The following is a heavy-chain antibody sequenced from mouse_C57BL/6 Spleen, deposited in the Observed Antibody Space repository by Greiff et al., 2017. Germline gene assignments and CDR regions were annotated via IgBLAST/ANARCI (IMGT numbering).Heavy chain of an antibody. D-gene: IGHD2-4*01. CDR2: IKPSNGGT. J-gene: IGHJ3*01. CDR3: ARGGVYYDYGFAY. CDR1: GYTFTSYW. V-gene: IGHV1-53*01. Sequence: QVQLQQPGTELVKPGASVKLSCKASGYTFTSYWMHWVKPRPGQGLEWIGNIKPSNGGTNYNEKFKSKATLTVDKSASTAYMQLSSLTSEDSAVYYCARGGVYYDYGFAYWGQGTLVTVSA.